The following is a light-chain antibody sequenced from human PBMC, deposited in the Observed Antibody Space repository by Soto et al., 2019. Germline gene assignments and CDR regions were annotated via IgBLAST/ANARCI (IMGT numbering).Light chain of an antibody. CDR2: DAS. Sequence: DLQITQSPSTLSASVGDRLTITCRASQSISSWLAWYPQTPGKAPKILIYDASSSESGVPLRFSGSGSGTDFTLTISSLQPDDFATYYCQEYRSYSTFGEGTKVDIK. CDR3: QEYRSYST. J-gene: IGKJ4*01. CDR1: QSISSW. V-gene: IGKV1-5*01.